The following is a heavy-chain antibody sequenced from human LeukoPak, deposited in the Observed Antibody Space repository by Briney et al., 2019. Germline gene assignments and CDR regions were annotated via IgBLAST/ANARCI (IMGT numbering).Heavy chain of an antibody. D-gene: IGHD3-3*01. J-gene: IGHJ4*02. V-gene: IGHV3-48*02. CDR2: ISSSSSTI. CDR1: GFTFSSYS. Sequence: PGGSLRLSCAASGFTFSSYSMNWVRQAPGKGLEWVSYISSSSSTIYYADSVKGRFTISRDNAKNSLYLQMNSLRDEDTAVYYCARAYDFWSGYLGPPRVSIDYWGQGTLVTVSS. CDR3: ARAYDFWSGYLGPPRVSIDY.